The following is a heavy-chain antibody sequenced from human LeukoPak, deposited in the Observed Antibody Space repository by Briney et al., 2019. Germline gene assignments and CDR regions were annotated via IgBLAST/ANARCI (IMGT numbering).Heavy chain of an antibody. CDR3: AREGYSGYDHPRSFAY. CDR1: GYTFTGYY. J-gene: IGHJ4*02. CDR2: INPNSGGT. D-gene: IGHD5-12*01. Sequence: ASVKVSCKASGYTFTGYYMHWVRQAPGQGLEWMGWINPNSGGTNYAQKFQGRVTTTRDTSISTAYMELSRLRSDDTAVYYCAREGYSGYDHPRSFAYWGQGTLVTVSS. V-gene: IGHV1-2*02.